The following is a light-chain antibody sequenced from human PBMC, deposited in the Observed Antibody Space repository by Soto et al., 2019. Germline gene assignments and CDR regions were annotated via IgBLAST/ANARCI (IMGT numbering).Light chain of an antibody. CDR3: QVWDSSSDRVV. CDR2: YGS. J-gene: IGLJ2*01. V-gene: IGLV3-21*04. Sequence: SYELTQPPSVSVAPGKTARITCGGNNIGSKTVHWYQQKPSQAPVLVIFYGSDRPSGIPERFSGSNSGNTATLTISRVEAGDEADYYCQVWDSSSDRVVFGGGTKLTVL. CDR1: NIGSKT.